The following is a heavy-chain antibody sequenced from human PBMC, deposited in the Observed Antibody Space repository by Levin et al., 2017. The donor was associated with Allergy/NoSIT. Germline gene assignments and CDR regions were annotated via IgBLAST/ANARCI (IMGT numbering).Heavy chain of an antibody. CDR1: GFTFSSYG. D-gene: IGHD3-22*01. Sequence: PGGSLRLSCAASGFTFSSYGMHWVRQAPGKGLEWVAVIWYDGSNKYYADSVKGRFTISRDNSKNTLYLQMNSLRAEDTAVYYCARDTYYDSSGYYSLGWYFDLWGRGTLVTVSS. CDR2: IWYDGSNK. V-gene: IGHV3-33*01. CDR3: ARDTYYDSSGYYSLGWYFDL. J-gene: IGHJ2*01.